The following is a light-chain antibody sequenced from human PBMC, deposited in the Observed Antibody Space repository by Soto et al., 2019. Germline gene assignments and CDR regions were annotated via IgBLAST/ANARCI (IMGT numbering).Light chain of an antibody. V-gene: IGKV3-20*01. Sequence: EVVLTQSPATLSLSPGERATLSCRASQSVSTYLAWYQQKAGQAPRLLIYGASSRATGIPDRFSGSGSGTDFTLTISRLEPEDFAVYYCQQYGSSLITFGGGTKVDIK. CDR2: GAS. CDR3: QQYGSSLIT. CDR1: QSVSTY. J-gene: IGKJ4*01.